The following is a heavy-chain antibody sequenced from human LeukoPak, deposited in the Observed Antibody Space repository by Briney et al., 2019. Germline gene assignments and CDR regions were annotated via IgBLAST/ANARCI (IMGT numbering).Heavy chain of an antibody. D-gene: IGHD1-26*01. CDR2: IKEDGSEK. Sequence: SGGSLRLSCAASGFTFSSYWMTWVRQAPGTGLEWVANIKEDGSEKNYLDSVKGRFTISRDNAKNSVYLQMNSLRAEDTALYYCARERSGSYYYFDYWGQGTLVTVSS. J-gene: IGHJ4*02. CDR1: GFTFSSYW. CDR3: ARERSGSYYYFDY. V-gene: IGHV3-7*05.